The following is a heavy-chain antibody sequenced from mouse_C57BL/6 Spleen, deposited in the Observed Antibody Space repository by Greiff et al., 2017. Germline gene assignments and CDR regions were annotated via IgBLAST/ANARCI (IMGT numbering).Heavy chain of an antibody. CDR1: GFTFTDYY. D-gene: IGHD4-1*02. V-gene: IGHV7-3*01. Sequence: EVQRVESGGGLVQPGGSLSLSCAASGFTFTDYYMSWVRQPPGKALEWLGFIRNKANGYTTEYSASVKGRFTISRDNSQSILDLQMNALRAEDSATYYCARSTGRAWFAYWGQGTLVTVSA. J-gene: IGHJ3*01. CDR3: ARSTGRAWFAY. CDR2: IRNKANGYTT.